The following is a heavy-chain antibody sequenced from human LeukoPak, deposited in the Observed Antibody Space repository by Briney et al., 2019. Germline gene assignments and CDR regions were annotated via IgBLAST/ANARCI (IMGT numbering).Heavy chain of an antibody. CDR2: ISSHAAYI. CDR3: ARTAMRVDFFDS. D-gene: IGHD2-2*01. CDR1: GFLFGGHA. Sequence: PGGSLRLSCAASGFLFGGHAMVWVRQAPGKGLECVSSISSHAAYINYADSVKGRFTISRGNDKNSLFLDMNSLRVDDTAVYFCARTAMRVDFFDSWGQGTLVTVSS. V-gene: IGHV3-21*01. J-gene: IGHJ4*02.